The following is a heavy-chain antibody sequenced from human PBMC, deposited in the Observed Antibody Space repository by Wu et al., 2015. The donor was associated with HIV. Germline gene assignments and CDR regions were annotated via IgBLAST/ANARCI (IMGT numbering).Heavy chain of an antibody. CDR2: INPDNDRT. D-gene: IGHD3-9*01. V-gene: IGHV1-2*02. CDR1: GYIFTDYY. J-gene: IGHJ4*02. CDR3: ARAVAGRFFDWLPQLDY. Sequence: VHLVRRLGVEVKKAWGPTLKVSCKASGYIFTDYYIHWVRQAPGQGLEWMGWINPDNDRTNFAQKFQVRVTMTRDTSISTAYMTLSRLRSDDTAIYYCARAVAGRFFDWLPQLDYWGQGTLVTVSS.